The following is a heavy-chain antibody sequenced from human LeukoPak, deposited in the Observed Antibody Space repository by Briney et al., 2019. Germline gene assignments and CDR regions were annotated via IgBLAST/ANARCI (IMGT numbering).Heavy chain of an antibody. V-gene: IGHV3-23*01. CDR3: AKAFTIPGVVAYFAY. Sequence: GGSLRLSCAASGFSFSSYTMSWVRQSPGKGLEWVSRISGSGSSIYQADSVKGRFTISRDNSRNTLCLQMSSLRVEDTAVYYCAKAFTIPGVVAYFAYWGQGTLVTVSS. J-gene: IGHJ4*02. CDR1: GFSFSSYT. CDR2: ISGSGSSI. D-gene: IGHD3-3*01.